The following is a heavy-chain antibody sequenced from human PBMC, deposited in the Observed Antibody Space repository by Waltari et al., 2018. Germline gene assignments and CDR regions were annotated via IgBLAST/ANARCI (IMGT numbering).Heavy chain of an antibody. CDR1: GFVLGNVN. Sequence: QFQLVESGGGVVQPGRSLRPSWAASGFVLGNVNMHWVRQTPGQGLQWVAAISHDGSNKDYADSVKSRFTVSRDNSNNTLYLQINSLRADDTGIYFCVKYSGFDYFFDYWGQGTLVTVSS. CDR2: ISHDGSNK. V-gene: IGHV3-30*18. J-gene: IGHJ4*02. CDR3: VKYSGFDYFFDY. D-gene: IGHD5-12*01.